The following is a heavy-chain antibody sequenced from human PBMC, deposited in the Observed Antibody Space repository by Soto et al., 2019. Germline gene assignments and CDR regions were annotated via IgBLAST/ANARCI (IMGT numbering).Heavy chain of an antibody. CDR1: GYTLTTYY. Sequence: ASVKVSCKASGYTLTTYYIHWVRQAPGQGLEWMGMINPNGGRTRYAQKFQGRVTVTRDTSTSTVYMELSSLRSEDTAVFYCARALKSGGDTNFWGQGTQVTVSS. J-gene: IGHJ4*02. CDR3: ARALKSGGDTNF. V-gene: IGHV1-46*01. D-gene: IGHD2-21*01. CDR2: INPNGGRT.